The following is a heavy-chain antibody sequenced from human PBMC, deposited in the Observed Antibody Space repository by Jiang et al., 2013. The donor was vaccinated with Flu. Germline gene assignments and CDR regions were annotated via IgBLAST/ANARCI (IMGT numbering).Heavy chain of an antibody. D-gene: IGHD5-18*01. V-gene: IGHV1-69*06. CDR2: TIPIFDTT. CDR3: AKDRTGYSYGLFDY. CDR1: GGTFSSYA. Sequence: SGAEVKKPGSSVKVSCKASGGTFSSYAINWVRQAPGQGLEWMGGTIPIFDTTNYAQKFEGRLTITVDKSTSTAYMELNSLRSEDTAVYYCAKDRTGYSYGLFDYWGREPWSPSPQ. J-gene: IGHJ4*02.